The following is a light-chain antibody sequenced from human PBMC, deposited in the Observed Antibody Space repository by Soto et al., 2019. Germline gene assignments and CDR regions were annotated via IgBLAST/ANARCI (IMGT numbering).Light chain of an antibody. V-gene: IGKV1-5*01. Sequence: DIQMTQSPSTPSASVGDRVTLSCRASQSISRWLAWYQQKPGKAPNLLIYDASSLQSGVPSRFSGIGSGTEFTLTISSLQPDDFATYYCQQYNSHWTFGQGTKVDIK. CDR1: QSISRW. J-gene: IGKJ1*01. CDR3: QQYNSHWT. CDR2: DAS.